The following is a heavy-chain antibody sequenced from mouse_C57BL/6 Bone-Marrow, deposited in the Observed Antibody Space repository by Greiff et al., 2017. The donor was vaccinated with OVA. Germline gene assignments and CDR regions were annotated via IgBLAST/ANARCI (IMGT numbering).Heavy chain of an antibody. CDR2: IDPENGDT. CDR1: GFNIKDDY. D-gene: IGHD2-1*01. Sequence: EVQVVESGAELVRPGASVKLSCTASGFNIKDDYMHWVQQRPEQGLEWIGWIDPENGDTEYASKFQGKATITADTSSNTAYLQLSSLTSEDTAVYYSTLYGNYWYFDVWGTGTTVTVSS. V-gene: IGHV14-4*01. CDR3: TLYGNYWYFDV. J-gene: IGHJ1*03.